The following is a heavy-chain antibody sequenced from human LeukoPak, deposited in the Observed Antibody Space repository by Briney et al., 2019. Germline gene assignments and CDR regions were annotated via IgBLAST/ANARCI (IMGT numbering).Heavy chain of an antibody. CDR1: ESSFTIYW. CDR2: IYPGDSDT. V-gene: IGHV5-51*01. J-gene: IGHJ3*02. Sequence: GESLKISCKGSESSFTIYWFDWVRQMPGKGLDWMGIIYPGDSDTRYSPSFQGQVAISADKSISTAYLQWSSLKASDTAMYYCARTEGGATIYAFDIWGQGTMVTVSS. D-gene: IGHD1-26*01. CDR3: ARTEGGATIYAFDI.